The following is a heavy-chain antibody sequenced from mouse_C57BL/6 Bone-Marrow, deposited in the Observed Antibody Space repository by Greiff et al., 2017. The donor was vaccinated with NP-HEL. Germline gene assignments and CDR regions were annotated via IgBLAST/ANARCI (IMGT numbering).Heavy chain of an antibody. V-gene: IGHV1-59*01. J-gene: IGHJ2*01. D-gene: IGHD1-1*01. CDR3: AGIYYFHDLDY. CDR2: IDPSDSYT. Sequence: VQLQQPGAELVRPGTSVKLSCKASGYTFTSYWMHWVKQRPGQGLEWIGVIDPSDSYTNYNQKFKGKATLTVDTSSSTADMQLSSLTSEDYAVYDGAGIYYFHDLDYWGQGTTRTVSS. CDR1: GYTFTSYW.